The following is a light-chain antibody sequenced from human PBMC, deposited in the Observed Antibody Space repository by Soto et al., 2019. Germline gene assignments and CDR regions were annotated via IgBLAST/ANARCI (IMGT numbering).Light chain of an antibody. Sequence: EIVLTQSPGTLSLSPGETATLSCRASQDVDSNFLAWYQQRPGQAPRLLIYGSSRRATGIPDRFSGSGSGTDFTLTISRVGPEDIAVYFCHQYYSSITFGGGTKVEVQ. CDR1: QDVDSNF. J-gene: IGKJ4*01. CDR3: HQYYSSIT. CDR2: GSS. V-gene: IGKV3-20*01.